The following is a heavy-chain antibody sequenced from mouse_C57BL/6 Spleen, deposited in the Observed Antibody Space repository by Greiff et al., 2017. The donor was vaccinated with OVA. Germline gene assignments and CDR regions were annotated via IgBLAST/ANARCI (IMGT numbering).Heavy chain of an antibody. CDR3: ARAVITTVYYAMDY. J-gene: IGHJ4*01. D-gene: IGHD1-2*01. V-gene: IGHV5-4*01. CDR2: ISDGGSYT. Sequence: EVQVVESGGGLVKPGGSLKLSCAASGFTFSSYAMSWVRQTPEKRLEWVATISDGGSYTYYPDNVKGRFTISRDNAKNNLYLQMSHLKSEDTAMYYCARAVITTVYYAMDYWGQGTSVTVSS. CDR1: GFTFSSYA.